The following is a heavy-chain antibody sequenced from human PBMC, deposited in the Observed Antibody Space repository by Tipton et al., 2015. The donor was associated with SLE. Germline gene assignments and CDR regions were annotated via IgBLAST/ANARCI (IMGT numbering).Heavy chain of an antibody. D-gene: IGHD3-16*01. CDR1: GFTFSSYG. Sequence: SLRLSCAASGFTFSSYGMHRVRQAPGKGLEWVAVIWYDGSNKYYADSVKGRFTISRDNSKNTLYLQMNSLRAEDTAVYYCARNLGSYYGMDVWGQGTTVTVSS. J-gene: IGHJ6*02. CDR3: ARNLGSYYGMDV. CDR2: IWYDGSNK. V-gene: IGHV3-33*01.